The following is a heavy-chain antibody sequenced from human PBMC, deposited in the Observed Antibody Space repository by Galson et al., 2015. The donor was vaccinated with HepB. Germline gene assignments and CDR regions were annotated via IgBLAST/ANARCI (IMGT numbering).Heavy chain of an antibody. Sequence: SLRLSCAASGFTFSSYGMHWVRQAPGKGLEWVAVISYDGSNKYYADSVKGRFTISRDNSKNTLYLQMNSLRAEDTAVYYCAKDLVAAAGSFYYYYYGMDVWGQGTTVTVSS. D-gene: IGHD6-13*01. CDR2: ISYDGSNK. V-gene: IGHV3-30*18. J-gene: IGHJ6*02. CDR1: GFTFSSYG. CDR3: AKDLVAAAGSFYYYYYGMDV.